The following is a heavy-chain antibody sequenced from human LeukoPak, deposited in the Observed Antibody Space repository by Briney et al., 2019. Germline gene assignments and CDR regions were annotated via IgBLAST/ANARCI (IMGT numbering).Heavy chain of an antibody. CDR2: INHSGST. Sequence: SETLSLTCAVYGGSFSGYYWSWIRQPPGKGLEWIGEINHSGSTNYNPSLKTRVTISVDTSKNQFSLKLSSVPAADTAVYYCARDGYYYDSSGSEYWGQGTLVTVSS. D-gene: IGHD3-22*01. CDR1: GGSFSGYY. J-gene: IGHJ4*02. V-gene: IGHV4-34*01. CDR3: ARDGYYYDSSGSEY.